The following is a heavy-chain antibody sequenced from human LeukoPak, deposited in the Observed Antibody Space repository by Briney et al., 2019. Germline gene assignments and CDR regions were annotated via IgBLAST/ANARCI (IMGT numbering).Heavy chain of an antibody. Sequence: PSETLSLTCTVSGGSISSSSYYWGWIRQPPGKGLEWIGSINYSGSTYYNPSLKSRVTISVDTSKNQFSLKLSSVTAADTAVYYCARDREKGNQLLYRNWFDPWGQGTLVTVSS. CDR2: INYSGST. J-gene: IGHJ5*02. CDR1: GGSISSSSYY. V-gene: IGHV4-39*07. D-gene: IGHD2-2*02. CDR3: ARDREKGNQLLYRNWFDP.